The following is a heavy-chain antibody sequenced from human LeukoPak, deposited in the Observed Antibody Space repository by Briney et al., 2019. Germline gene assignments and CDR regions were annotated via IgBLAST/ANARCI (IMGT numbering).Heavy chain of an antibody. CDR2: IYSGGST. V-gene: IGHV3-66*02. D-gene: IGHD1-26*01. CDR3: AKDHWSYYFDY. Sequence: PGGSLRLSCAASGFTVSSNYMSWVRQAPGKGLEWVSVIYSGGSTYYADSVKGRFTISRDNSKNTLYLQMNSLRAEDTAVYYCAKDHWSYYFDYWGQGTLVTVSS. J-gene: IGHJ4*02. CDR1: GFTVSSNY.